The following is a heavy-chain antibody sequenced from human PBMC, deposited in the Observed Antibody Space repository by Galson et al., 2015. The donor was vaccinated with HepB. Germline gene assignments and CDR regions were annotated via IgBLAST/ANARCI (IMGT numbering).Heavy chain of an antibody. J-gene: IGHJ4*02. Sequence: SLRLSCAASGFTFSSYGMHWVRQAPGKGLEWVAVIWYDGSNKYYADSVKGRFTISRDNSKNTLYLQMNSLRAEDTAVYYCGRGRGYSGYDYMGWADYWGQGTLVTVSS. V-gene: IGHV3-33*08. CDR3: GRGRGYSGYDYMGWADY. CDR2: IWYDGSNK. CDR1: GFTFSSYG. D-gene: IGHD5-12*01.